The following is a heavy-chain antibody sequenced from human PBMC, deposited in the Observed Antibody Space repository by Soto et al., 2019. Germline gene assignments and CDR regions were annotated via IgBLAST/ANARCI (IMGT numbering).Heavy chain of an antibody. CDR1: GGSISSYY. J-gene: IGHJ4*02. Sequence: QVQLQESGPGLVKPSETLSLTCTVSGGSISSYYWSWIRQPPGKGLEWIGYIYYSGSTNYNPSPRSPVPISVDTSKNQFSLKLSSVTAADTAVYYCARGGGSPAYWGQGTLVTVSS. CDR3: ARGGGSPAY. CDR2: IYYSGST. D-gene: IGHD1-26*01. V-gene: IGHV4-59*08.